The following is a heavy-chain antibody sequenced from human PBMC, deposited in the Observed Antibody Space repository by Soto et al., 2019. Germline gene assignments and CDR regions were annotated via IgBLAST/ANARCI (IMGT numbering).Heavy chain of an antibody. CDR3: AGGVATLLA. V-gene: IGHV3-74*01. CDR1: GFTFSTYW. CDR2: INSDGSTT. Sequence: EVQLVESGGGLVQPGGSLSLSCAASGFTFSTYWMHWVRQVPGKGLVWVARINSDGSTTSYADSVKGRFTISRDNAKNTLVLQMNSLRAEATAVYYCAGGVATLLAWGQGTLVTVSS. J-gene: IGHJ5*02. D-gene: IGHD5-12*01.